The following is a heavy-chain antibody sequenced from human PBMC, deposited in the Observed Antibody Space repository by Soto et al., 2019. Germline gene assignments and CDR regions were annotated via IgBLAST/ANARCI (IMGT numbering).Heavy chain of an antibody. CDR2: ISGSGGST. V-gene: IGHV3-23*01. CDR1: GFTFSSYA. CDR3: AKDRSSSWTNFDY. D-gene: IGHD6-13*01. J-gene: IGHJ4*02. Sequence: EVQLLESGGGLVQPGGSLRLSCAASGFTFSSYAMSWVRQAPGKGLEWVSAISGSGGSTYYADSVKGRFTISRDSSKNTLYLQMNSLRADDTAVYYGAKDRSSSWTNFDYWGQGTLVTVAS.